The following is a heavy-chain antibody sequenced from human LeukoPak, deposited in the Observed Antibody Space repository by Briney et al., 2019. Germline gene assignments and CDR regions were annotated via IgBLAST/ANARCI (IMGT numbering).Heavy chain of an antibody. CDR3: AKDLIGVVITRLGY. V-gene: IGHV3-30*02. D-gene: IGHD3-3*01. CDR1: GFTFSSLG. Sequence: GGSLRLSCAASGFTFSSLGMHWVRQAPGKGLEWVAFIRFDGSNKYYADSVKGRFTISRDNSKNTLYPQMNNLRTEDMAVYYCAKDLIGVVITRLGYWGQGTLVTVSS. CDR2: IRFDGSNK. J-gene: IGHJ4*02.